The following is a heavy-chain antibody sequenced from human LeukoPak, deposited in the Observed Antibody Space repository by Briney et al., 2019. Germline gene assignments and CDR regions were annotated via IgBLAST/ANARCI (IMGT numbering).Heavy chain of an antibody. J-gene: IGHJ3*02. D-gene: IGHD3-3*01. CDR1: GFTFSSYA. CDR3: AKDTAPDYDFWSGYLFGDPNPHAFDI. Sequence: GGSLRLSCAASGFTFSSYAMSWVRQAPGKGLEWVSAISDGGGSTYYADSVKGRFTISRDNSKNTLYLQMNSLRAEDTAVYYCAKDTAPDYDFWSGYLFGDPNPHAFDIWGQGTMVTVSS. V-gene: IGHV3-23*01. CDR2: ISDGGGST.